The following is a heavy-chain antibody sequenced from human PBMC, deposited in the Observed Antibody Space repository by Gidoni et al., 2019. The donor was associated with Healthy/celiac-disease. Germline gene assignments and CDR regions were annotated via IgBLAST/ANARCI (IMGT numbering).Heavy chain of an antibody. CDR3: ARVGDYDFWSGYYNAFDI. CDR1: GFTFISYR. V-gene: IGHV3-21*01. J-gene: IGHJ3*02. CDR2: ISSSSSYI. Sequence: EVQLVESGGGLFKPGGSLRLSGAASGFTFISYRRNWVRQAPGKGLEWVSSISSSSSYIYYADSVKGRFTISRDNAKNSLYLQMNSLRAEDTAVYYCARVGDYDFWSGYYNAFDIWGQGTMVTVSS. D-gene: IGHD3-3*01.